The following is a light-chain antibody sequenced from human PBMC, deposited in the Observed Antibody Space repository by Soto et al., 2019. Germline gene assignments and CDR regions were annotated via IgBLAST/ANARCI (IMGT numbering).Light chain of an antibody. J-gene: IGKJ1*01. CDR2: KAS. CDR1: QTISSW. Sequence: IQMTQSPSTLSGSVGDRFTITCRASQTISSWLAWYQQKPGKAPKLLIYKASTLKSGVPSRFSGSGSGTEFTLTISSLQPDDFATYYCQHYNSYSEAFGQGTKVELK. V-gene: IGKV1-5*03. CDR3: QHYNSYSEA.